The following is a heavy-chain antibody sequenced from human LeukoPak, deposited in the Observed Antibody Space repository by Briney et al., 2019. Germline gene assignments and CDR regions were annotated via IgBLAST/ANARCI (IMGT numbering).Heavy chain of an antibody. D-gene: IGHD3-22*01. Sequence: GGSLRLSCAASGFTFSNDWMHWVRQVPGKGLVWVSHVNSDGSSTNYADSVKGRFTISRDNARNTLYLQMNSLRAEDTAVYYCASGPQNSSVRSRGQGTLVTVSS. CDR2: VNSDGSST. V-gene: IGHV3-74*01. J-gene: IGHJ4*02. CDR3: ASGPQNSSVRS. CDR1: GFTFSNDW.